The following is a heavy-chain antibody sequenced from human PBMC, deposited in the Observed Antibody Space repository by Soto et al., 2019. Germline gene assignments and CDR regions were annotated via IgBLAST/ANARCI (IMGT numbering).Heavy chain of an antibody. D-gene: IGHD7-27*01. CDR1: AGSIRSGDYY. CDR2: IDHSGSA. CDR3: AGELGTFYFDH. J-gene: IGHJ4*02. Sequence: QVQLQESGPGLVKPSQTLSLTCTVSAGSIRSGDYYWTWIRQPPGKGLEWIGYIDHSGSAYYNPSLKSRATISIDTCNNQFSLKMTSMTAADTAVYYCAGELGTFYFDHWGQGTLVTVSS. V-gene: IGHV4-30-4*01.